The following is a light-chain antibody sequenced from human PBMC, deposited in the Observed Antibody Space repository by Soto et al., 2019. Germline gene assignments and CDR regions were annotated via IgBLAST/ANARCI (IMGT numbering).Light chain of an antibody. J-gene: IGKJ1*01. CDR1: QSVSSNY. CDR2: GAS. Sequence: EIGLTQSPDTLSLSSGERATLSCRTSQSVSSNYLAWYQQKPAQAPRLLIYGASSRATGIPDRFSGSGSGTVFTLTISRLQPEDFAAYYCQQYGSSRTFGQGTKVDIK. CDR3: QQYGSSRT. V-gene: IGKV3-20*01.